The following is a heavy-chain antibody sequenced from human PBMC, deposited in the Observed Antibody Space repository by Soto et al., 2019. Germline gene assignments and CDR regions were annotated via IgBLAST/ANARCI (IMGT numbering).Heavy chain of an antibody. D-gene: IGHD6-13*01. Sequence: GGSLRLSCAACGLTFSSWAMHCVRQAPGKGLEYVSTISSNGGSTYYANSVKGRFTISRDNSKNTLYLQMNSLTPEDTAVYYCAKDPDSSWYPANYFDPWGQGTLVTVSS. CDR3: AKDPDSSWYPANYFDP. J-gene: IGHJ5*02. CDR1: GLTFSSWA. CDR2: ISSNGGST. V-gene: IGHV3-64*01.